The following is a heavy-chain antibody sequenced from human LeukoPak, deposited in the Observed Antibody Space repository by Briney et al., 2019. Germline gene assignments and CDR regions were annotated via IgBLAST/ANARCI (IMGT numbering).Heavy chain of an antibody. Sequence: ASVTVSCTASGGTFSSYAISWVRQAPGQGLEWMGGIIPIFGTANYAQKFQGRVTITADESTSTGYTELSSLRSEDTAVYYCASKRGYSYGLDYWGQGTLVTVSS. V-gene: IGHV1-69*13. D-gene: IGHD5-18*01. J-gene: IGHJ4*02. CDR1: GGTFSSYA. CDR3: ASKRGYSYGLDY. CDR2: IIPIFGTA.